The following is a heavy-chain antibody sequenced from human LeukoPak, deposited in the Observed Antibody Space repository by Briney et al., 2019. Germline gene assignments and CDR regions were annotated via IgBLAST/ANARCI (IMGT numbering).Heavy chain of an antibody. CDR2: IYPDDSES. J-gene: IGHJ4*02. D-gene: IGHD3-22*01. Sequence: PGESLKISCEASGYSFTNYWIGWVRQMPGKGLEWMGIIYPDDSESKYSPSFQGQVTISADKSISTAYLQWSSLKASDTAIYYCARSRDSSGYYYLIWGQGTLVTVSS. CDR1: GYSFTNYW. CDR3: ARSRDSSGYYYLI. V-gene: IGHV5-51*03.